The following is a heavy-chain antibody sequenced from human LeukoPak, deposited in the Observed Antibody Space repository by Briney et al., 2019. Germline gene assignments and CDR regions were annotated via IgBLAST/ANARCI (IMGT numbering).Heavy chain of an antibody. CDR3: AKPTSLKDANYGLTVTNY. J-gene: IGHJ4*02. Sequence: GGSLRLSCAASGFTFANFWMHWVRQAPGKGLVWVSRISPDGSSTTYADSVKGRFTISRDNSKNTLDLQMNSLRVEDTAVYYCAKPTSLKDANYGLTVTNYWGQGILVTVSS. D-gene: IGHD3-10*01. CDR2: ISPDGSST. V-gene: IGHV3-74*01. CDR1: GFTFANFW.